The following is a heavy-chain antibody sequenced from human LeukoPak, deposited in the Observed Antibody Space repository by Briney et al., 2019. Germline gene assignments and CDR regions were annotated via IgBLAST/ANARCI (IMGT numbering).Heavy chain of an antibody. V-gene: IGHV3-43*01. Sequence: PGGSLRLSCAASGFTFDDYTMHWVRQAPGKGLEWVSLISWDGGSTYYADSVKGRFTISRDNSKNSLYLQMNSLRTEDTALYYCAKDGGGSYYYYPDYWGQGTLVTVSS. D-gene: IGHD1-26*01. CDR3: AKDGGGSYYYYPDY. CDR1: GFTFDDYT. CDR2: ISWDGGST. J-gene: IGHJ4*02.